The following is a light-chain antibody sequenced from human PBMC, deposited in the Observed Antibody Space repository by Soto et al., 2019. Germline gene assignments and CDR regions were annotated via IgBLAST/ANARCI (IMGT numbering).Light chain of an antibody. CDR3: QQRSNWPRIT. J-gene: IGKJ5*01. V-gene: IGKV3-11*01. CDR1: QSVSSY. Sequence: IVFTQSPGTLSLSPGERATLSCRASQSVSSYLAWYQQKPGQAPRLLIYDASNRATGIPARFSGSGSGTDFTLTIRSLEPADFAVYYCQQRSNWPRITVGQGTRREIK. CDR2: DAS.